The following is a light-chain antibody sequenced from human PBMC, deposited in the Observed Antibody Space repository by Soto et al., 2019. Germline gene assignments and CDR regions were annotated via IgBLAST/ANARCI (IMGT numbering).Light chain of an antibody. CDR3: SSYTSSSTL. CDR1: SSDVGSYDY. J-gene: IGLJ1*01. CDR2: EVS. V-gene: IGLV2-14*01. Sequence: QSALAQPASVSGSPGQSITISCAGTSSDVGSYDYVSWYQQHPGKAPKLMIYEVSNRPSGVSSRFYGSKSGNTASLTISGLQAADEADYYCSSYTSSSTLFGTGTKVTVL.